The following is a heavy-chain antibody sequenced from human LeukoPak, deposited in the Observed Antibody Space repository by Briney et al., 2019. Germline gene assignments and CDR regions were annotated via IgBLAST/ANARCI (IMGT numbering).Heavy chain of an antibody. CDR3: ARDSQSPSDPKLLWFGESTRFQH. CDR1: GYTFTSYG. J-gene: IGHJ1*01. Sequence: GASVKVSCKASGYTFTSYGISWVRQAPGQGLEWMGWISAYNGNTNYAQKLQGRVTMTTDTSTSTAYMELRSLRSDDTAVYYCARDSQSPSDPKLLWFGESTRFQHWGQGTLVTVSS. CDR2: ISAYNGNT. D-gene: IGHD3-10*01. V-gene: IGHV1-18*01.